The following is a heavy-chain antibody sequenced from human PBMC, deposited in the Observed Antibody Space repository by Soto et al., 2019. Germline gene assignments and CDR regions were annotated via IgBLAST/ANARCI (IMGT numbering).Heavy chain of an antibody. J-gene: IGHJ3*02. CDR3: ARELMGLQRSGALDI. D-gene: IGHD2-21*01. Sequence: QVQLQESGPGLVKPSETLSVTCSVSGGSVSSVSSYWSWIRQPPGKGLEWIGYIFYGGSTHYNPSLRSRLSLSVDTSKNEFSLKLSSVSPADTAMYFCARELMGLQRSGALDIWGRGTMVTVSS. CDR1: GGSVSSVSSY. V-gene: IGHV4-61*01. CDR2: IFYGGST.